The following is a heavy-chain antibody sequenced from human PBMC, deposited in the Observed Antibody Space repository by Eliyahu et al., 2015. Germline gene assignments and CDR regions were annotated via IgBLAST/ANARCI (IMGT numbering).Heavy chain of an antibody. J-gene: IGHJ6*02. CDR2: ISYDGSNK. V-gene: IGHV3-30*18. CDR3: AKDLKGDYYYYGMDV. CDR1: GFTFSSYG. Sequence: QVQLVESGGGVVQPGRSLRLSCAASGFTFSSYGMHWVRXAPGKGLEWVAVISYDGSNKYYADSVKGRFTISRDHSKNTLYLQMNSLRAEDTAVYYCAKDLKGDYYYYGMDVWGQGTTVTVSS.